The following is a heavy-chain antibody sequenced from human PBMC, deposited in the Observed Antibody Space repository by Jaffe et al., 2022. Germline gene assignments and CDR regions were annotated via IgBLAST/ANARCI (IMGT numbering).Heavy chain of an antibody. Sequence: EVQLVESGGDLVQPGRSLRLSCTASGFTFGDYAMSWVRQAPGKGLEWVGFIRSKDYGATTEYAASVKGRFIISRDDSRSIAYLEMNSLKTEDTAVYYCISSRDGYNLFDYWGQGTLVTVSS. V-gene: IGHV3-49*04. CDR3: ISSRDGYNLFDY. J-gene: IGHJ4*02. D-gene: IGHD5-12*01. CDR2: IRSKDYGATT. CDR1: GFTFGDYA.